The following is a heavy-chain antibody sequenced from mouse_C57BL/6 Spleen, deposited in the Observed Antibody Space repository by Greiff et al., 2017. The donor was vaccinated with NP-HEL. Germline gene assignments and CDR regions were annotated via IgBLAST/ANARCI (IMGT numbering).Heavy chain of an antibody. CDR2: INYDGSST. CDR1: GFTFSDYY. CDR3: ARDRGPAYYSNSYAMDY. V-gene: IGHV5-16*01. D-gene: IGHD2-5*01. Sequence: DVMLVESEGGLVQPGSSMKLSCTASGFTFSDYYMAWVRQVPEKGLEWVANINYDGSSTYYLDSLKSRFIISRDNAKNILYLQMSSLKSEDTATYYCARDRGPAYYSNSYAMDYWGQGTSVTVSS. J-gene: IGHJ4*01.